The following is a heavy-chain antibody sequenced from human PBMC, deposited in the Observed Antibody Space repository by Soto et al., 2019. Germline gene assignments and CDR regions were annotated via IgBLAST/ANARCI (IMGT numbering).Heavy chain of an antibody. V-gene: IGHV1-69*13. Sequence: SVKVSCKASGGTFSSYAISWVRQAPGQGLEWMGGIIPIFGTANYAQKFQGRVTITADESTSTAYMELSSLRSEDTAVYYCARSLGSGSYPDYRDYYYYGMDVWGQGTTVTVSS. CDR2: IIPIFGTA. J-gene: IGHJ6*02. CDR1: GGTFSSYA. CDR3: ARSLGSGSYPDYRDYYYYGMDV. D-gene: IGHD1-26*01.